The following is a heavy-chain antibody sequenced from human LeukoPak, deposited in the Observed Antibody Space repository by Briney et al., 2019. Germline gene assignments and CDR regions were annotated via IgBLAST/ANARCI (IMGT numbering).Heavy chain of an antibody. CDR1: GGTFSSYA. CDR3: ASAGGNYYDSSEWWFDP. V-gene: IGHV1-69*01. D-gene: IGHD3-22*01. CDR2: IIPIFGTA. J-gene: IGHJ5*02. Sequence: GASVKVSCKASGGTFSSYAISWVRQAPGQGLEWMGGIIPIFGTANYAQKFQGRVTITADESTSTAYMELSSLRSEDTAVYYCASAGGNYYDSSEWWFDPWGQGTLVTVSS.